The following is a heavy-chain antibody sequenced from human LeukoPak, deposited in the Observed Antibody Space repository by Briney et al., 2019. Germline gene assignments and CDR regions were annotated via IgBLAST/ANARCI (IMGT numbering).Heavy chain of an antibody. CDR1: GYTFTSYD. D-gene: IGHD6-13*01. CDR3: ARGVYSRCPQNFQQ. CDR2: MNPNSGNT. Sequence: ASVKVSCKASGYTFTSYDINWVRQATGQGLEWMGWMNPNSGNTGYAQKFQGRVTMTRNTSISTAYMELSSLRSEDTAVYYCARGVYSRCPQNFQQLGQGTLVTVSS. V-gene: IGHV1-8*01. J-gene: IGHJ1*01.